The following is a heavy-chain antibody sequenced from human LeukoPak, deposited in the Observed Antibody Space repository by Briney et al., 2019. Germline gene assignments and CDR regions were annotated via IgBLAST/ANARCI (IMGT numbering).Heavy chain of an antibody. CDR3: ARSLAYCGGDCYNGAFDI. V-gene: IGHV4-39*07. CDR2: IYYSGST. J-gene: IGHJ3*02. D-gene: IGHD2-21*02. CDR1: GGSISSSSYY. Sequence: SETLSLTCTVSGGSISSSSYYWGWIRQPPRKGLEWIGSIYYSGSTYYNPSLKSRVTISVDTSKNQFSLKLSSVTAADTAVYYCARSLAYCGGDCYNGAFDIWGQGTMVTVSS.